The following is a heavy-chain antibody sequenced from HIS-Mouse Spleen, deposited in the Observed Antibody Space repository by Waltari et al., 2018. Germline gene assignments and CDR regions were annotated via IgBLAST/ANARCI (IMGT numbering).Heavy chain of an antibody. CDR2: IDWDDEK. V-gene: IGHV2-70*15. J-gene: IGHJ4*02. D-gene: IGHD6-19*01. CDR1: GFSLSTSGMC. Sequence: QVTLRESGPALVKPTQTLTLTCTFSGFSLSTSGMCVSWIRQPPGKALEGLARIDWDDEKYYSTSLKTRLTISRDTSKNHVVLTMTNMDPLDTATYYCARIAEGYTSGWYAFDYWGQGTLVTVSS. CDR3: ARIAEGYTSGWYAFDY.